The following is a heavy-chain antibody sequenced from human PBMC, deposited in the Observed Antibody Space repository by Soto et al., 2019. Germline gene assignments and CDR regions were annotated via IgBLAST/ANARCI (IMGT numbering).Heavy chain of an antibody. Sequence: QVQLQESGPGLVKPSETLSVTCTVSGGSISGYYWSWIRQPPGKELEWIGHVYYTGNTNYNPSLKSRVTISVDTSKNQFSLERGSVTAADTAVYYCARRIAVAGTVWFDPWGQGTLVTVSS. CDR3: ARRIAVAGTVWFDP. CDR1: GGSISGYY. J-gene: IGHJ5*02. CDR2: VYYTGNT. D-gene: IGHD6-19*01. V-gene: IGHV4-59*08.